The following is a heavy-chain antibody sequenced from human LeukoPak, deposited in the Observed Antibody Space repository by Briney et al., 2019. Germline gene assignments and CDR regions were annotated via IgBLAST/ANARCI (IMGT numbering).Heavy chain of an antibody. CDR1: GGSISSSSYY. Sequence: SETLSLTCTVSGGSISSSSYYWGWIRQPPGKGLEWIGSIYHSGSTYYNPSLKSRVTISVDTSKNQFSLKLSSVTAADTAVYYCARIRSHSYGYHYYYCMDVWGKGTTVTVSS. D-gene: IGHD5-18*01. J-gene: IGHJ6*03. V-gene: IGHV4-39*07. CDR2: IYHSGST. CDR3: ARIRSHSYGYHYYYCMDV.